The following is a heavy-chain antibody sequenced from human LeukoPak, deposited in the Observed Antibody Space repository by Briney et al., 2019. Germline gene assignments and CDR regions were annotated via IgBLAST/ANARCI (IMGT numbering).Heavy chain of an antibody. D-gene: IGHD3-16*02. CDR3: ARDAYYDYVWGSYRYSDY. CDR1: GFTFSSYS. V-gene: IGHV3-21*01. J-gene: IGHJ4*02. CDR2: ISSSSSYI. Sequence: GGSLRLSCAASGFTFSSYSMNWVRQAPGKGLEWVSSISSSSSYIYYADSVKGRFTISRDNAKNSLYLQMNSLRAEDTAVYYCARDAYYDYVWGSYRYSDYWGQGTLVTVSS.